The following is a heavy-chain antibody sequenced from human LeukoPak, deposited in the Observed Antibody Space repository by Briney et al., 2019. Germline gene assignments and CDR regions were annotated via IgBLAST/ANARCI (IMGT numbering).Heavy chain of an antibody. Sequence: GASVKVSCKASGYTFNSYDIDWVRQATGQGLEWMGWMNPNSGNTGYAQKFQGRVTMTRNTSISTAYMELSSLRSEDTAVYYCARGGAVAGRRGNWFDPWGQGTLVTVSS. V-gene: IGHV1-8*01. CDR2: MNPNSGNT. D-gene: IGHD6-19*01. J-gene: IGHJ5*02. CDR1: GYTFNSYD. CDR3: ARGGAVAGRRGNWFDP.